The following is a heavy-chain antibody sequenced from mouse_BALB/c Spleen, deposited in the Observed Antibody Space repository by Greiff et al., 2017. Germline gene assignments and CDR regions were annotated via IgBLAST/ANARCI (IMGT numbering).Heavy chain of an antibody. J-gene: IGHJ3*01. Sequence: VQLVESGPGLVAPSQSLSITCTVSGFSLTGYGVNWVRQPPGKGLEWLGMIWGDGSTDYNSALKSRLSISKDNSKSQVFLKMNSLQTDDTARYYCARGGYYGSSPWFAYWGQGTLVTVSA. D-gene: IGHD1-1*01. CDR3: ARGGYYGSSPWFAY. CDR1: GFSLTGYG. V-gene: IGHV2-6-7*01. CDR2: IWGDGST.